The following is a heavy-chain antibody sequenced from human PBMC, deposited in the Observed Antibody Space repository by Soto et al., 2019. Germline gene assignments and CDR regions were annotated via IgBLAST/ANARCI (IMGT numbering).Heavy chain of an antibody. D-gene: IGHD2-2*01. CDR2: ISSSSSYI. J-gene: IGHJ4*02. CDR1: GFTFSSYS. V-gene: IGHV3-21*01. CDR3: ARDSRPYCSSTSCSLAY. Sequence: GGSLRLSCAASGFTFSSYSMNWVRQAPGKGLEWVSSISSSSSYIYYADSVKGRFTISRDNAKNSLYLQMNSLRAEDTAVYYCARDSRPYCSSTSCSLAYWGQGTLVTVSS.